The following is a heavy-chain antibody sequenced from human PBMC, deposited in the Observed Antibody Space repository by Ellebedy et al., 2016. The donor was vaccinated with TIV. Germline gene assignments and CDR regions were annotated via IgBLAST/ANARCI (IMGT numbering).Heavy chain of an antibody. CDR3: ARDSGIYYRFDE. Sequence: SETLSLTXTVSGGSISSYYWSWIRQPPGKGLEWIGYVYYSGSTSYNPSLKSRVTISLDTSKNQFSLKLTSVTAADTAVYYCARDSGIYYRFDEWGQGTLVTVSS. J-gene: IGHJ4*02. CDR1: GGSISSYY. V-gene: IGHV4-59*13. CDR2: VYYSGST. D-gene: IGHD3-10*01.